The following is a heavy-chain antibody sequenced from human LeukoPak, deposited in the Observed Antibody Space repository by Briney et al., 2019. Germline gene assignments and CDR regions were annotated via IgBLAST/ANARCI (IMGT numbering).Heavy chain of an antibody. CDR1: GYTFTGYY. J-gene: IGHJ4*02. CDR3: ATVGVAYCGGDCYSNFDY. D-gene: IGHD2-21*02. V-gene: IGHV1-2*02. Sequence: ASVKVSYKASGYTFTGYYMHWVRQAPGQGLEWMGWINPNSGGTNYAQKFQGRVTMTRDTSISTAYMELSRLRSDDTAVYYCATVGVAYCGGDCYSNFDYWGQGTLVTVSS. CDR2: INPNSGGT.